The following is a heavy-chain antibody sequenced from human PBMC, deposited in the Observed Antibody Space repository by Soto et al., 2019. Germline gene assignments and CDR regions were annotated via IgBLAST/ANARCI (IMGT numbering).Heavy chain of an antibody. CDR1: CYTFTSYG. J-gene: IGHJ4*02. V-gene: IGHV1-18*01. CDR3: ARSRSGTYGGVY. D-gene: IGHD3-10*01. Sequence: SAKVSFKASCYTFTSYGISWVRQAPGQGLEWMGWISAYNGNTNYAQKLQGRVTMTTDTSTSTAYMELRSLRSDDTAVYYCARSRSGTYGGVYWGQGTLVTVYS. CDR2: ISAYNGNT.